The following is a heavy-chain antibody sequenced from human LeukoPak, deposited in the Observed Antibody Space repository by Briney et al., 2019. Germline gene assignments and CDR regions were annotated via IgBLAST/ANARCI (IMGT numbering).Heavy chain of an antibody. J-gene: IGHJ4*02. CDR1: GFSFSSYG. V-gene: IGHV3-30*02. Sequence: GGSLRLSCAVSGFSFSSYGMHWVRQAPGKGLEWVAFIRYDGSNKYYADSVKGRFTISRDNSKNTLYLQMNSLRAEDTAVYYCAKFYGSGSPIFDYWGQGTLVTVSS. D-gene: IGHD3-10*01. CDR3: AKFYGSGSPIFDY. CDR2: IRYDGSNK.